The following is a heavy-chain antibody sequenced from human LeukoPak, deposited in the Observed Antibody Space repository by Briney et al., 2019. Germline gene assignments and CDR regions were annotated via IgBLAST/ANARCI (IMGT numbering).Heavy chain of an antibody. V-gene: IGHV3-7*03. D-gene: IGHD3-22*01. CDR3: AKDVAPYYYDSTGYPEN. J-gene: IGHJ4*02. CDR1: GFTFSSYW. CDR2: IKRDGSEK. Sequence: GGSLRLSCAASGFTFSSYWMNWVRQAPGKGLEWVANIKRDGSEKYYVDSVKGRFTISRDNAKKSLYLQMNSLRADDTAFYYCAKDVAPYYYDSTGYPENWGQGTLVTVSS.